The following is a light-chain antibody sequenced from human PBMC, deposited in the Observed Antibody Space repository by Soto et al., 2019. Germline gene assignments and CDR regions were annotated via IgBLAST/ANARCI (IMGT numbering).Light chain of an antibody. Sequence: DIQMTQSPSSVSASVGDRVTITCRASQGIDNWLAWYQQQPGKAPRLLIYAASTLQSGVPSRFSGSGSDTRFTLTITSLQPEDSATYYCQQAHSYPITFGQGTRLEMK. J-gene: IGKJ5*01. V-gene: IGKV1-12*01. CDR1: QGIDNW. CDR3: QQAHSYPIT. CDR2: AAS.